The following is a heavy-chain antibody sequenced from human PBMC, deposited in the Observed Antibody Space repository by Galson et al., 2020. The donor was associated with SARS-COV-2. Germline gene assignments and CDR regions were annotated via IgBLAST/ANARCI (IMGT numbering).Heavy chain of an antibody. D-gene: IGHD6-13*01. J-gene: IGHJ1*01. CDR1: GFTFSSYA. Sequence: GESLKISCAASGFTFSSYAMSWVRQAPGKGLEWVSAISGSGGSTYYADSVKGRFTISRDNSKNTLYLQMNSLRAEDTAVYYCAKDWSSSSWYAEYFQHWGQGTLVTVSS. CDR2: ISGSGGST. V-gene: IGHV3-23*01. CDR3: AKDWSSSSWYAEYFQH.